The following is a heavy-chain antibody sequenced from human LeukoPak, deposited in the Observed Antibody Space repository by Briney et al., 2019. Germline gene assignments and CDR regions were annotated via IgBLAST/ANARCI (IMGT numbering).Heavy chain of an antibody. V-gene: IGHV3-23*01. J-gene: IGHJ4*02. CDR1: GFTFTTYG. D-gene: IGHD3-10*01. Sequence: GSLRLSCAASGFTFTTYGMTWVRQAPGKGLEWVSAISGNTAATFYADSVKGRFTISRDNSKNTLYLQMNSLRAEDTAIYYCAKRGPGSPQSGKYYFDYWGQGTLVTVSS. CDR2: ISGNTAAT. CDR3: AKRGPGSPQSGKYYFDY.